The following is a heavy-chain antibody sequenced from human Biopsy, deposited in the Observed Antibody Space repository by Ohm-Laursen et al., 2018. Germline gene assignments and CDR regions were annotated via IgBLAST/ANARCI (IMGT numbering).Heavy chain of an antibody. CDR3: ARLGSGDYFPTFFDF. CDR1: GGSISSDY. J-gene: IGHJ4*02. Sequence: SQTLSLTCTVSGGSISSDYWSWIRQTPGKGLEWIGNIFYSANTYYNPSPKSRVTISVDTSKNQFSLKLSSVTAADTAVYYCARLGSGDYFPTFFDFWGQGALVTVSS. V-gene: IGHV4-59*06. CDR2: IFYSANT. D-gene: IGHD5-12*01.